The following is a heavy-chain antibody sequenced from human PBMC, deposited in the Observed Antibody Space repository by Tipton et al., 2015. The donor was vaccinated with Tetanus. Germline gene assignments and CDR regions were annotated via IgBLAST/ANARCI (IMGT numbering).Heavy chain of an antibody. CDR3: AGVTAQRTELYFDH. CDR1: GGSFSNYF. D-gene: IGHD6-13*01. J-gene: IGHJ4*02. Sequence: GLVKPSETLSLTCAVYGGSFSNYFWSWIRQPPGKGLEWIGYVYYTGSTNHNPSLKSRVTISMDRSKNQISLQLTSVTAADTAVYFCAGVTAQRTELYFDHWGQGTLVTVSS. V-gene: IGHV4-59*01. CDR2: VYYTGST.